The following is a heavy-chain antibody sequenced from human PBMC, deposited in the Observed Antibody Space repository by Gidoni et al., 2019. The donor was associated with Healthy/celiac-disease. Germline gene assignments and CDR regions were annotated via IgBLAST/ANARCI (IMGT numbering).Heavy chain of an antibody. CDR1: GVSISSGSYY. CDR2: IYTSGST. J-gene: IGHJ3*02. CDR3: ARVVWFGGDAFDI. Sequence: QVQLQESGPGLVKPSQTLSLTCTVSGVSISSGSYYWSWIRQPAGKGLEWIGRIYTSGSTNYNPSLKSRVTISVDTSKNQFSLKLSSVTAADTAVYYCARVVWFGGDAFDIWGQGTMVTVFS. V-gene: IGHV4-61*02. D-gene: IGHD3-10*01.